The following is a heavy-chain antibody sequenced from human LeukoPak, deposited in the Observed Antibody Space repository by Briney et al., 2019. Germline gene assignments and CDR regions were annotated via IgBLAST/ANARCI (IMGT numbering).Heavy chain of an antibody. Sequence: SETLSLTCTVSGGSVSSGSYYWSWIRQPPGKGLEWIGYIYYSGSTNYNPSLKSRVTISVDTSKNQFSLRLSSATAADTAVYYCARGTYTGYIVVPDYWGQGTLVTVSS. D-gene: IGHD2-21*01. J-gene: IGHJ4*02. V-gene: IGHV4-61*01. CDR3: ARGTYTGYIVVPDY. CDR1: GGSVSSGSYY. CDR2: IYYSGST.